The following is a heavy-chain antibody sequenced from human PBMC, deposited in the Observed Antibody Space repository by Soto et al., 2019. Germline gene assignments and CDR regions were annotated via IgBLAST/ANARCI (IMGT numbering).Heavy chain of an antibody. CDR1: GGSISSSSYY. V-gene: IGHV4-39*01. CDR2: IYYSGST. D-gene: IGHD6-13*01. CDR3: ARHTQQLVRYYYYYYMDV. J-gene: IGHJ6*03. Sequence: SETLSLTCTVSGGSISSSSYYWGWIRQPPGKGLEWIGSIYYSGSTYYNPSLKSRVTISVDTSKNQFSLKLSSVTAADTAVYYCARHTQQLVRYYYYYYMDVWGKGTTVTVSS.